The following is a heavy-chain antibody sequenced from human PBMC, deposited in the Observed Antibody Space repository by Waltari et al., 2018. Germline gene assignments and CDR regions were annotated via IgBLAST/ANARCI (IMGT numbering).Heavy chain of an antibody. J-gene: IGHJ4*02. CDR2: IKQDGSEK. CDR1: GFTFSRYW. V-gene: IGHV3-7*01. D-gene: IGHD1-7*01. CDR3: ARDCITGTACIDY. Sequence: EVQLVESGGGLVQPGGSLRLSCAASGFTFSRYWMSWVRRAPGKGLEWVANIKQDGSEKYYVDSVKGRFTISRDNAKNSLYLQMNSLRAEDTAVYYCARDCITGTACIDYWGQGTLVTVSS.